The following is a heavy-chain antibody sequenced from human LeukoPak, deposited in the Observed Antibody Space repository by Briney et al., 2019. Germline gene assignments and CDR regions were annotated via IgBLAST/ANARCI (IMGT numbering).Heavy chain of an antibody. Sequence: SETLSLTCTVSGGSISGFHWSWIRQPPGKGLEYIGDVFYSGGTDYNSSLKSRLTISVDTSRNQFSLKLTSVTAADTAVYYCARLYAGAYTRLDPWGQGTLVAVSS. CDR2: VFYSGGT. J-gene: IGHJ5*02. CDR1: GGSISGFH. V-gene: IGHV4-59*08. CDR3: ARLYAGAYTRLDP. D-gene: IGHD3-16*01.